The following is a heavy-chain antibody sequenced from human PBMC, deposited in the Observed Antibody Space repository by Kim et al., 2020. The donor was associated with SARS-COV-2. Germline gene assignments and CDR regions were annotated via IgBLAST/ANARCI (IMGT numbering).Heavy chain of an antibody. D-gene: IGHD3-22*01. CDR1: GGSITSYY. CDR3: ASFIHDSGYYYLKY. J-gene: IGHJ4*02. V-gene: IGHV4-59*08. CDR2: IFYSGSS. Sequence: SETLSLTCTVSGGSITSYYWTWIRQPPGKGLEWLGYIFYSGSSNYNPSLQSRVTLSVDTSKSQFSLKLTSVTAADTAVYYCASFIHDSGYYYLKYWGQGT.